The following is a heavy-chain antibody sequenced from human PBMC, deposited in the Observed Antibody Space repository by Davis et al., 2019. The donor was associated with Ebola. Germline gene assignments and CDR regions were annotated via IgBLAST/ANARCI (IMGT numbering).Heavy chain of an antibody. J-gene: IGHJ6*02. CDR3: TRGGVVIMGYYYYGMDV. D-gene: IGHD3-3*01. Sequence: PGGSLRLSCTASGFTFGDYAMSWVRQAPGKGLEWVGFIRSKAYGGTTEYAASVNGRFTISRDDSKSIAYLQMNSLKTEDTAVYYCTRGGVVIMGYYYYGMDVWGQGTTVTVSS. V-gene: IGHV3-49*04. CDR1: GFTFGDYA. CDR2: IRSKAYGGTT.